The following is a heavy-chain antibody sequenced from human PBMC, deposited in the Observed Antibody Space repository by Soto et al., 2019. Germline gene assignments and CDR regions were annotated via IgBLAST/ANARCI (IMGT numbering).Heavy chain of an antibody. Sequence: SETLSLTCNVSGVSIIDTSYYWGWIRQPPGKGLEWIGTIYFNGNTFYNPSLKSRLTISVDTSKNQISLRLTSVTAEDTAVYSCARQGSYWGQGTLVTVSS. V-gene: IGHV4-39*01. J-gene: IGHJ4*01. CDR1: GVSIIDTSYY. CDR2: IYFNGNT. CDR3: ARQGSY.